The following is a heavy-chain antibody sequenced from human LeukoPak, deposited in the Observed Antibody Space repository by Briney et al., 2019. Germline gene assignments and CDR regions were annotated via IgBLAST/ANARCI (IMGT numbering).Heavy chain of an antibody. V-gene: IGHV3-7*01. Sequence: PGGSLRLSCAASGFTFSTYSMNWVRQAPGKGLEWVANIKQDGSEKYYVDSVKGRFTISRDNAKNSLYLQMNSLRAEDTAVYYCARDGATGPSDYWGQGTLVTVSS. J-gene: IGHJ4*02. CDR1: GFTFSTYS. CDR2: IKQDGSEK. CDR3: ARDGATGPSDY. D-gene: IGHD3-9*01.